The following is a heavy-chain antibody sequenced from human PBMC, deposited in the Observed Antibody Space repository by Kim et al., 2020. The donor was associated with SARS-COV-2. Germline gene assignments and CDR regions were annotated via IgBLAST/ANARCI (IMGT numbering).Heavy chain of an antibody. V-gene: IGHV4-39*07. Sequence: SETLSLTCTVSGGSISSSSYYWGWIRQPPGKGLEWIGSIYYSGSTYYNPSLKSRVTISVDTSKNQFSLKLSSVTAADTAVYYCASGSYYDSSGYSPFRFSSPPDYWGQGTLVTVSS. CDR3: ASGSYYDSSGYSPFRFSSPPDY. CDR1: GGSISSSSYY. J-gene: IGHJ4*02. D-gene: IGHD3-22*01. CDR2: IYYSGST.